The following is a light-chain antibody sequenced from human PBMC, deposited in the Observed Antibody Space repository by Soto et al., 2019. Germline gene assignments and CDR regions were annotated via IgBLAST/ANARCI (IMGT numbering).Light chain of an antibody. V-gene: IGKV3-15*01. Sequence: EMGRTQSQATLSVSPGERATLSCRARQSVSSNLAWYQQKPGQAPRLLIYGASTRATGIPARFSGSGSWTEVTLTISSLQSEDLAVYYRQQYNNWPFTFRPGTKVDIK. CDR2: GAS. CDR1: QSVSSN. CDR3: QQYNNWPFT. J-gene: IGKJ3*01.